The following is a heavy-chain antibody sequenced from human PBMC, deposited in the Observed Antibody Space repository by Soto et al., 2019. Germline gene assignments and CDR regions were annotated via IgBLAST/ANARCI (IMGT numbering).Heavy chain of an antibody. D-gene: IGHD3-22*01. J-gene: IGHJ4*02. CDR2: ISAYNGNT. CDR3: ARGSGTYYYDSSGYYAFDY. CDR1: GYTFTSFG. V-gene: IGHV1-18*01. Sequence: QVQLVQSGAEVKKPGASVKVSCKASGYTFTSFGISWVRQAPGQGLEWMGWISAYNGNTNYAQKVQGRVTMTTDTSTSTAYMELRSLRSDDTAVYYCARGSGTYYYDSSGYYAFDYWGQGTLVTVSS.